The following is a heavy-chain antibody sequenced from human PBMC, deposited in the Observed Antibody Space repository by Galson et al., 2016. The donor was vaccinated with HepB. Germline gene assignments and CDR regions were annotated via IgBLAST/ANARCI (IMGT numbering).Heavy chain of an antibody. CDR1: RASFSGYW. Sequence: QSGAEVKKAGQSLKISCKGPRASFSGYWIGWVRQMPGKGLEWMGSIYPADSDARYSPSFQGQVTTSVDKSTTTAYLQWRRLKASDTAMYFCARTLDYYDRDAFDIWGQGTMVTVSS. CDR2: IYPADSDA. D-gene: IGHD3-22*01. CDR3: ARTLDYYDRDAFDI. J-gene: IGHJ3*02. V-gene: IGHV5-51*01.